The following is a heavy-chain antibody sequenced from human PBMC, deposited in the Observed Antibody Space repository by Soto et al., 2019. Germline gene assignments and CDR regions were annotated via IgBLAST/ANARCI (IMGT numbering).Heavy chain of an antibody. J-gene: IGHJ3*02. CDR2: IIPIFGTA. V-gene: IGHV1-69*13. CDR1: GYTFTSYG. D-gene: IGHD3-3*01. CDR3: ARKIFGVVLAAFDI. Sequence: SVKVSCKASGYTFTSYGISWVRQAPGQGLEWMGGIIPIFGTANYAQKFQGRVTITADESTSTAYMELSSLRSEDTAVYYCARKIFGVVLAAFDIWGQGTMVTVSS.